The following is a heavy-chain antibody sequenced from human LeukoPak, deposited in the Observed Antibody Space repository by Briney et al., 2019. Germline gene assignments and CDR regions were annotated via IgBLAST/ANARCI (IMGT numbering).Heavy chain of an antibody. D-gene: IGHD3-10*01. J-gene: IGHJ4*02. CDR2: IRYDGSNK. CDR3: AKVPSGVRGVTCY. Sequence: PAGGSLRLSCAASGFTFSSYDMHWVRQAPGKGLEWVAFIRYDGSNKYYADSVKGRFTISRDNSKNTLYLQMNSLRAEDTAVYYCAKVPSGVRGVTCYWGQGTLVTVSS. V-gene: IGHV3-30*02. CDR1: GFTFSSYD.